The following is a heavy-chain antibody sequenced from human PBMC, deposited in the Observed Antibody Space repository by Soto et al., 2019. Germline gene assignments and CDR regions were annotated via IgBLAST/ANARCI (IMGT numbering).Heavy chain of an antibody. J-gene: IGHJ4*02. Sequence: PSETLSLTCAVSGYSISSSNWWGWIRQPPGKGLEWIGYIYYSGSTYYNPSLKSRVTMSVDTSKNQFSLKLSSVTAVDTAVYYCARTPAVAGTDSGTYYFDYWGQGTLVTVSS. D-gene: IGHD6-19*01. CDR2: IYYSGST. CDR3: ARTPAVAGTDSGTYYFDY. V-gene: IGHV4-28*01. CDR1: GYSISSSNW.